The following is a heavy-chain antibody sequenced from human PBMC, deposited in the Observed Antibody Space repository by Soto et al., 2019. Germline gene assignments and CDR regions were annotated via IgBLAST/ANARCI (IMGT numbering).Heavy chain of an antibody. V-gene: IGHV4-31*03. J-gene: IGHJ6*02. Sequence: SETLSLTCTVSGASISSGAYYWGWIRQHPGKGLEWIGYIYYSGSTYYNPSLKSRVTISLDMSKNQFSLKLSSVTAADTAVYYCARDRGQFAMDVWGERTTVTVS. CDR3: ARDRGQFAMDV. CDR2: IYYSGST. CDR1: GASISSGAYY.